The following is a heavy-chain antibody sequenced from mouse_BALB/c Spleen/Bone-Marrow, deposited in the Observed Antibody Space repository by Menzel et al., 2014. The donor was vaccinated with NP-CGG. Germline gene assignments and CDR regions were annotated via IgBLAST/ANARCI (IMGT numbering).Heavy chain of an antibody. D-gene: IGHD4-1*01. CDR3: ARIGIGNIGGAY. Sequence: VQLQQSGPELVKPGASVKVSCKASGYAFTSYNMYWVKQSHGKSLEWIGYIDPYNGGTSYNQKFKGRTTLTVDKSSSTAYMHLNSLTSEDSAVYYCARIGIGNIGGAYWGQGTLVTVSA. V-gene: IGHV1S135*01. CDR1: GYAFTSYN. CDR2: IDPYNGGT. J-gene: IGHJ3*01.